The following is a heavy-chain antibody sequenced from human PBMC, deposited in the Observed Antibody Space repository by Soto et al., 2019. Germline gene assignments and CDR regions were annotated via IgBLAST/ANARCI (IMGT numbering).Heavy chain of an antibody. V-gene: IGHV3-48*03. CDR2: ISSSGSTI. D-gene: IGHD3-22*01. CDR1: GFTFSSYE. CDR3: ASLRDNYYDSSGYQINWFDP. J-gene: IGHJ5*02. Sequence: LRLSCAASGFTFSSYEMNWVRQAPGKGLEWVSYISSSGSTIYYADSVKGRFTISRDNAKNSLYLQMNSLRAEDTAVYYCASLRDNYYDSSGYQINWFDPWGQGTLVTVSS.